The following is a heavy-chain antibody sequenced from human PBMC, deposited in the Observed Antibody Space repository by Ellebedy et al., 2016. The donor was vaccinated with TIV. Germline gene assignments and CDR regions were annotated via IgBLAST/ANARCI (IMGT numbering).Heavy chain of an antibody. CDR3: AKFPSGSSSSHDY. J-gene: IGHJ4*02. Sequence: GESLKISCAASGFTFSSYGMHWVRQAPGKGLEWVAVISYDGSNKYYADSVKGRFTISRDNSKNTLYLQMNSLRAEDTAVYYCAKFPSGSSSSHDYWGQGTLVTVSS. D-gene: IGHD6-6*01. V-gene: IGHV3-30*18. CDR2: ISYDGSNK. CDR1: GFTFSSYG.